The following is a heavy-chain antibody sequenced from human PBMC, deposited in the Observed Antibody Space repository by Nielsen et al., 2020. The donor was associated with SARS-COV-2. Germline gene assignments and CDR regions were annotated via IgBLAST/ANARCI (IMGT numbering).Heavy chain of an antibody. CDR3: ARARATIFGLVMSYGMDV. CDR1: GYTFTDYY. D-gene: IGHD3/OR15-3a*01. V-gene: IGHV1-2*06. Sequence: ASVKVSCKASGYTFTDYYIHWVRQAPGQGLEWKGRINPYSGGTNYAQKFRGTVTMTRDASISTVYMELTSDDTAVYYCARARATIFGLVMSYGMDVWGQGTTVAVSS. J-gene: IGHJ6*02. CDR2: INPYSGGT.